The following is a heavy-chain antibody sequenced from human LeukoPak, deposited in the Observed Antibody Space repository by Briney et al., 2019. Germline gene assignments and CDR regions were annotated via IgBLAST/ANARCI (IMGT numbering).Heavy chain of an antibody. CDR2: IRYDGSNK. Sequence: GGSLRLSCAASGFTFSTYGMHWVRQAPGKGLEWVAFIRYDGSNKDYADSVKGRFTISRDNSKNTLYLQMNSLSAEDTAVYYCAGTSIVPERGELFDYWGQGTLVTVSS. V-gene: IGHV3-30*02. CDR1: GFTFSTYG. CDR3: AGTSIVPERGELFDY. D-gene: IGHD1-26*01. J-gene: IGHJ4*02.